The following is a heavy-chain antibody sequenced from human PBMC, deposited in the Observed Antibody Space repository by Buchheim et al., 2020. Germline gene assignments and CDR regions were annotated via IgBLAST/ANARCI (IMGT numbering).Heavy chain of an antibody. CDR3: AKADDCSGGSCYCFDY. J-gene: IGHJ4*02. Sequence: VQLMESGGGVVQPGKSLRLSCAASGFTSSRYPMHWVRQTPGKGLEWLAGISDDGTNTYYADSARGRFTIYRDQKTLVLQMNSLRADDTALYYCAKADDCSGGSCYCFDYWGQGTL. CDR1: GFTSSRYP. V-gene: IGHV3-30-3*01. D-gene: IGHD2-15*01. CDR2: ISDDGTNT.